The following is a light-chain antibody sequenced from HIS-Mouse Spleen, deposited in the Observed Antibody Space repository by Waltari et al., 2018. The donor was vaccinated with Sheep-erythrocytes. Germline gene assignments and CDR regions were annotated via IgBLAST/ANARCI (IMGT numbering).Light chain of an antibody. CDR1: SSDVGGYNY. J-gene: IGLJ3*02. CDR2: EVS. V-gene: IGLV2-14*01. CDR3: SSYTSSSTWV. Sequence: QSALTQPASVSGSPVQSITISCTGTSSDVGGYNYVSWYQQHPGKAPKLMIYEVSNRHSGVSNRLSGSKSGNTASLTISGLQAEDEADYYCSSYTSSSTWVFGGGTKLTVL.